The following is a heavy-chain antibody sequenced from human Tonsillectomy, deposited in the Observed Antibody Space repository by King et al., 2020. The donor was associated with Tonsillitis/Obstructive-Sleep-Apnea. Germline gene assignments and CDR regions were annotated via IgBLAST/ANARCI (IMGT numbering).Heavy chain of an antibody. CDR1: GYSFTMYS. CDR3: ARVEYGENWFDP. D-gene: IGHD4-17*01. V-gene: IGHV7-4-1*02. CDR2: VKNNTGNP. Sequence: QLVQSGSELKKTGASVKVFFKASGYSFTMYSINWVRQAPGQVLDGMGGVKNNTGNPTYAQGFPGRFFFSLDTSVSTAYLQISSLNAEDTAVYYCARVEYGENWFDPWGQGTLVTVSS. J-gene: IGHJ5*02.